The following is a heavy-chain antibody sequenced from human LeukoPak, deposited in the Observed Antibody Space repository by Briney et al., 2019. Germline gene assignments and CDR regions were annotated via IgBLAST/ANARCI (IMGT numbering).Heavy chain of an antibody. CDR2: ISAYNGNT. D-gene: IGHD3-22*01. Sequence: GASVKVSCKASGYIFTSYGISWVRQAPGQGLEWMGWISAYNGNTNYAQKLQGRVTMTRDTSTSTVYMELSSLRSEDTAVYYCARGGYYYDSSGYLLMDYWGQGTLVTVSS. V-gene: IGHV1-18*01. CDR3: ARGGYYYDSSGYLLMDY. CDR1: GYIFTSYG. J-gene: IGHJ4*02.